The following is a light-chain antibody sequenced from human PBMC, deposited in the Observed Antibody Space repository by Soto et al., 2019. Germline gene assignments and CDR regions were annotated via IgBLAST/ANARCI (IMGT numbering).Light chain of an antibody. CDR2: AAS. CDR3: LQHNNYPWT. V-gene: IGKV1-17*01. Sequence: DIQMTQSPSSLSASVGDRVTITCRASQGIRNGLGWYQQKPGKAPKRLIYAASSLQSGVPSRFSGSGSGTEFTLTISSLQPEDFATYYCLQHNNYPWTFGQGTKVDI. J-gene: IGKJ1*01. CDR1: QGIRNG.